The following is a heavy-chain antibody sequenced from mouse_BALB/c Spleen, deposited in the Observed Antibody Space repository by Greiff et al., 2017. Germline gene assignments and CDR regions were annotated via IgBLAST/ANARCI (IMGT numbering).Heavy chain of an antibody. CDR3: ARWGYGSSGYWYFDV. CDR1: GYTFTSYW. Sequence: QVQLQQPGAELVKPGASVKLSCKASGYTFTSYWMHWVKQRPGQGLEWIGEINPSNGRTNYNEKFKSKATLTVDKSSSTAYMQLSSLTSEDSAVYYCARWGYGSSGYWYFDVWGAGTTVTGSS. CDR2: INPSNGRT. J-gene: IGHJ1*01. V-gene: IGHV1S81*02. D-gene: IGHD1-1*01.